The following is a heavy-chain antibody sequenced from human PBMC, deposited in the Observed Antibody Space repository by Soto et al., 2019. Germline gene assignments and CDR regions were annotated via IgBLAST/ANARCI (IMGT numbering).Heavy chain of an antibody. Sequence: QVQLQESGPGLVKPSETLSLTCTVSGGSISSYYWSWIRQPPGKGLEWIGYIYYSGSTNYNPSLKSRVTISVDTSKNQFSLKLSCVTAADTAVYYCARAISGGGLNFDYWGQGTLVTVSS. J-gene: IGHJ4*02. CDR1: GGSISSYY. V-gene: IGHV4-59*01. CDR3: ARAISGGGLNFDY. D-gene: IGHD1-20*01. CDR2: IYYSGST.